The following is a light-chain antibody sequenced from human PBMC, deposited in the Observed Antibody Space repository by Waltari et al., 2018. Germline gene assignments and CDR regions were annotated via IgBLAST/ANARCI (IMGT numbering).Light chain of an antibody. CDR2: DVR. V-gene: IGLV2-11*01. CDR3: CSYARIYTWV. J-gene: IGLJ7*01. CDR1: SSDVGRYNY. Sequence: QSALTQPRSVSGSPGQSVTISCTGTSSDVGRYNYVSWFQQSPGKAPKLMISDVRERPSGVPDRFSGSKSGNSAPLTISGLQAEYEADYSCCSYARIYTWVFGGGTQLTVL.